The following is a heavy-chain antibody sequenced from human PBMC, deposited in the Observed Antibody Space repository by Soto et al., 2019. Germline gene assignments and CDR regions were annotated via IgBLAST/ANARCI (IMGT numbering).Heavy chain of an antibody. CDR1: GYTFTSYA. D-gene: IGHD3-22*01. Sequence: GASVKVSCKASGYTFTSYAMHWVRQAPGQRLEWMGWINAGNGNTKYSQKFQGRVTITRDTSASTAYMELSSLRSEDTAVYYCARLTLAQDSSGYHIFDYWGLGTLVTVSS. V-gene: IGHV1-3*01. CDR2: INAGNGNT. CDR3: ARLTLAQDSSGYHIFDY. J-gene: IGHJ4*02.